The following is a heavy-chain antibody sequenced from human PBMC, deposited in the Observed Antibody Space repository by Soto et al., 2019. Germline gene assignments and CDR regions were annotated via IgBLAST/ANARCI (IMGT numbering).Heavy chain of an antibody. Sequence: ASVNVSCKASGYTFTSYGISWVRQAPGQGLEWMGWISAYNGNTNYAQKLQGRVTMTTDTSTSTAYMELRSLRSDDTAVYYCARDQFVVVPPAPGSFAPWGQGTLVTVSS. V-gene: IGHV1-18*01. D-gene: IGHD2-2*01. J-gene: IGHJ5*02. CDR3: ARDQFVVVPPAPGSFAP. CDR2: ISAYNGNT. CDR1: GYTFTSYG.